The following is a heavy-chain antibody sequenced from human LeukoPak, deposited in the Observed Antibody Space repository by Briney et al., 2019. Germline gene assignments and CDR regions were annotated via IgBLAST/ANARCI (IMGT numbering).Heavy chain of an antibody. CDR2: IHPGRGDT. V-gene: IGHV1-2*02. Sequence: ASVKVSCKALGYTFTDHYFHWLLQAPGQGIEWMGWIHPGRGDTNIAQKFQGRVSLTRDMSISTAYMELSRLTSDDTAVYYCARDHNWGPDYWGQGTLVSVSS. CDR3: ARDHNWGPDY. D-gene: IGHD7-27*01. J-gene: IGHJ4*02. CDR1: GYTFTDHY.